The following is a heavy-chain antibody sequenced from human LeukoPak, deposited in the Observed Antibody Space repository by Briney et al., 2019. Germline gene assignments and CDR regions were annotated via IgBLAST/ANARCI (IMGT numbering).Heavy chain of an antibody. CDR3: ARDLRGITMVRGVIKGLGY. V-gene: IGHV1-2*02. CDR2: INPNSGGT. Sequence: GASVKVSCKASGYTFIGYYMHWVRQAPGQGLEWMGWINPNSGGTNYAQKFQGRVTMTRDTSISTAYMELSRLRSDDTAVYYCARDLRGITMVRGVIKGLGYWGQGTLVTVSS. J-gene: IGHJ4*02. D-gene: IGHD3-10*01. CDR1: GYTFIGYY.